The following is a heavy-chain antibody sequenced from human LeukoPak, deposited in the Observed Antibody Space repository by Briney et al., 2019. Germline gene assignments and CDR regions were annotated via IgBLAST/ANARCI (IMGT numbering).Heavy chain of an antibody. CDR2: ISYDGSNK. CDR1: GFTFSSYA. D-gene: IGHD4-11*01. J-gene: IGHJ4*02. Sequence: QTGGSLRLSRAASGFTFSSYAMHWVRQAPGKGLEWVAVISYDGSNKYYADSVKGRFTISRDNSKNTLYLQMNSLRAEDTAVYYCARGAVDHYSDSHTFDYWGQGTLVTVSS. V-gene: IGHV3-30-3*01. CDR3: ARGAVDHYSDSHTFDY.